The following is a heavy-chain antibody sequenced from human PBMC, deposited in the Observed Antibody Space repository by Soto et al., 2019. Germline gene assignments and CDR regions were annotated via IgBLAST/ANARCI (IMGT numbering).Heavy chain of an antibody. CDR1: GYSFTSYW. CDR3: ARQLRGYSYSDAFDI. V-gene: IGHV5-51*01. CDR2: IYPGDSDT. Sequence: GESLKISCKGSGYSFTSYWIGWVRQMPGKGLEWMGIIYPGDSDTRYSPSFQGQVTISADKSISTAYLQWSSLKASDTAMYYCARQLRGYSYSDAFDIWGQGTMVTVSS. J-gene: IGHJ3*02. D-gene: IGHD5-18*01.